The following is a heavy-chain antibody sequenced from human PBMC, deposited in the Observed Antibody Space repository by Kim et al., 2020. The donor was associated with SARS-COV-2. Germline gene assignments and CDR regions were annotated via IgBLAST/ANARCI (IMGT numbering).Heavy chain of an antibody. D-gene: IGHD2-2*01. J-gene: IGHJ4*02. CDR3: ARGLGHCSSTSCYGV. V-gene: IGHV4-34*01. Sequence: PSLKSRVTIAVDTSKNQFSLKLSSVTAADTAVYYCARGLGHCSSTSCYGVWGQGTLVTVSS.